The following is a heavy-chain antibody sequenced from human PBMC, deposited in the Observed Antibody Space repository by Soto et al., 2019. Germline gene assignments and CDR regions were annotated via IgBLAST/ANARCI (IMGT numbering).Heavy chain of an antibody. D-gene: IGHD3-10*01. Sequence: QVQLVESGGGVVKPGRSLRLSCAASGFTFSGYAMNWVRQAPAMGREWVAVISYDGSNKYYADSVKGRFTISRDNSKNTLYLQMNSLRAEDTAVYYCARMGGELLSDYYYGMDVWGQGTTVTVSS. CDR1: GFTFSGYA. J-gene: IGHJ6*02. V-gene: IGHV3-30-3*01. CDR3: ARMGGELLSDYYYGMDV. CDR2: ISYDGSNK.